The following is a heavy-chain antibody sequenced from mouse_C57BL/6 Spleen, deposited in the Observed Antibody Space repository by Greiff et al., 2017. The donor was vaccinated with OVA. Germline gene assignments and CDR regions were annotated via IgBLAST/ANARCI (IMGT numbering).Heavy chain of an antibody. CDR1: GYTFTSYW. D-gene: IGHD2-4*01. V-gene: IGHV1-69*01. CDR3: ALYYDYLY. CDR2: IDPSDSYT. J-gene: IGHJ2*01. Sequence: QVQLQQSGAELVMPGASVKLSCKASGYTFTSYWMHWVKQRPGQGLEWIGEIDPSDSYTNYNQKFKGKSTLTVDKSSSTAYMQLSSLTSEDSAVYYCALYYDYLYWGQGTTLTVSS.